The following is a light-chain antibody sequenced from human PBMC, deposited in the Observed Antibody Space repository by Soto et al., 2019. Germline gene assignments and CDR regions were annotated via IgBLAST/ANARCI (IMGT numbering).Light chain of an antibody. CDR2: GNT. CDR3: QSYDNSLNGLYV. V-gene: IGLV1-40*01. J-gene: IGLJ1*01. Sequence: QLVLTQPPSVSGAPGQTVTLSCAGSSSNIGAGYDVHWYLHLPGTAPKLVIYGNTNRPSGVPDRFSGSKSGTSASLAITGLQAEDEADYYCQSYDNSLNGLYVFGTGTKVTVL. CDR1: SSNIGAGYD.